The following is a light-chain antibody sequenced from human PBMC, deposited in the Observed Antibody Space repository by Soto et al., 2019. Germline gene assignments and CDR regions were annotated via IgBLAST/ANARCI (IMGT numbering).Light chain of an antibody. CDR2: DAS. J-gene: IGKJ1*01. Sequence: DIQMTQSPSALSASVGDRVTITCRASQTINGWLAWYQQKPGKAPKLLTYDASSLQSGVPLRFSGSGSGTELTLTISSLQPDDFATYYCQQYNTYPWTFGQGTKVDIK. V-gene: IGKV1-5*01. CDR1: QTINGW. CDR3: QQYNTYPWT.